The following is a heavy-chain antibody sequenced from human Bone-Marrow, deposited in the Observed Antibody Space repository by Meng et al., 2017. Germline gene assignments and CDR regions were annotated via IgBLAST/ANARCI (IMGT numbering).Heavy chain of an antibody. D-gene: IGHD3-10*01. CDR3: ARANELLWFGELFSRWSADYYYGIDV. CDR1: GGSISSSSYY. CDR2: IYYSGST. Sequence: SETLSLTCTVSGGSISSSSYYWGWIRQPPGKGLEWIGSIYYSGSTYYNPSLKSRVTISVDTSKNQFSLKLSSVTAADTAVYYCARANELLWFGELFSRWSADYYYGIDVWGQGTTVTVSS. V-gene: IGHV4-39*07. J-gene: IGHJ6*02.